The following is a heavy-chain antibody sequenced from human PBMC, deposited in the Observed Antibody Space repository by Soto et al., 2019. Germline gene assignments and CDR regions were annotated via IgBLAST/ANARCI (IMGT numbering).Heavy chain of an antibody. CDR1: GFTFHDHA. Sequence: EVQLVESGGALVQPGRSLRLSCAASGFTFHDHAMHWVRQVPGKGLEWISGISWNSETTRYAESVKGQFTISRDNAKNSLDLQMNSLRVEDTALYYCAKDKAAAGAFNAFDVWGQGTMVTVSS. J-gene: IGHJ3*01. V-gene: IGHV3-9*01. D-gene: IGHD6-13*01. CDR2: ISWNSETT. CDR3: AKDKAAAGAFNAFDV.